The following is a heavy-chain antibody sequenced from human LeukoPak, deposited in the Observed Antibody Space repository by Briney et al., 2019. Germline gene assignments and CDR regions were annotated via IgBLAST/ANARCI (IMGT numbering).Heavy chain of an antibody. V-gene: IGHV3-66*01. CDR3: AKCSAVTTVYFDY. Sequence: PGGSLRLSCAASGFIVSSNYMSWVRQAPGKGLEWVSVIYSSGGTYYVDSVKGRFTISRDNSKNTLYLQMNSLRAEDTAVYYCAKCSAVTTVYFDYWGQGTLVTVSS. CDR2: IYSSGGT. J-gene: IGHJ4*02. D-gene: IGHD4-17*01. CDR1: GFIVSSNY.